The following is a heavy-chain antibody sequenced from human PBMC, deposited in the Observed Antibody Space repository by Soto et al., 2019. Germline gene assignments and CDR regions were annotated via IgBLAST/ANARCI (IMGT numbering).Heavy chain of an antibody. CDR1: GGSISSSSYY. V-gene: IGHV4-39*01. CDR3: ARHASYYKWELLGFFQH. D-gene: IGHD1-26*01. J-gene: IGHJ1*01. Sequence: SETLSLTRTVSGGSISSSSYYWGWIRQPPGKGLEWIGSIYYSGSTYYNPSLKSRVTISVDTSKNQFSLKLSSVTAADTAVYYCARHASYYKWELLGFFQHWGQGTLVTVSS. CDR2: IYYSGST.